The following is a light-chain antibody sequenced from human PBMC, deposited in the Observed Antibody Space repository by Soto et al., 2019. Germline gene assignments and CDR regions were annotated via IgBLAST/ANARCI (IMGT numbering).Light chain of an antibody. CDR1: SSDVGGYDF. J-gene: IGLJ1*01. CDR2: DVN. Sequence: QSALTQPRSVSGSPGQSVTISCTGTSSDVGGYDFVSWYQQHPAKAPKLIIFDVNKRPSGVPDRFSGSKSGNTASLTISGLQAEDEADYYCCSYAGSYTLYVFGTGTKLTVL. V-gene: IGLV2-11*01. CDR3: CSYAGSYTLYV.